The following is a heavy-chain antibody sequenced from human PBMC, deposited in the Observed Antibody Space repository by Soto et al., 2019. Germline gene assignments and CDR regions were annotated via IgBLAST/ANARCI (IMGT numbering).Heavy chain of an antibody. CDR2: ISAYNGNT. Sequence: ASVKVSCKASGYTFTSYGISWVRQAPGQGLEWMGWISAYNGNTNYAQQLPGRVTLTTDTSTSTAYMELRSLRSDDTAVYYCAREFEEQQVYYEYWGQGTLVTVSS. CDR1: GYTFTSYG. V-gene: IGHV1-18*01. J-gene: IGHJ4*02. CDR3: AREFEEQQVYYEY. D-gene: IGHD6-13*01.